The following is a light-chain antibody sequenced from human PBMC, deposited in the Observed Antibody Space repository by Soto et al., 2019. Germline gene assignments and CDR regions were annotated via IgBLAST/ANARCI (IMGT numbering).Light chain of an antibody. V-gene: IGKV1-9*01. J-gene: IGKJ4*01. CDR1: QGISTY. CDR3: QQINAYPLT. Sequence: DIQLTQSPSLLSASVGDRVTITCRASQGISTYLAWYQQTSGKAPKLLISAASTLQRGVPSRFSGSGSGTQFTLTISSLQPEDFATYYCQQINAYPLTLGGRTKVDSK. CDR2: AAS.